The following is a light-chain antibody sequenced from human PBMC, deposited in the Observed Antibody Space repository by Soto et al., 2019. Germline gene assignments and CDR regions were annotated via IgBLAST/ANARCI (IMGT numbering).Light chain of an antibody. Sequence: IVLTQSPATLSLSPGERATLSCRASQSVSNYLAWYQQKPGQAPTLLIYDADTRATGIPDRFSGSGFGTHFTLTISSLEPEDFAMYYCQQSASSVTFGQGTRLEIK. CDR1: QSVSNY. V-gene: IGKV3-11*01. J-gene: IGKJ5*01. CDR2: DAD. CDR3: QQSASSVT.